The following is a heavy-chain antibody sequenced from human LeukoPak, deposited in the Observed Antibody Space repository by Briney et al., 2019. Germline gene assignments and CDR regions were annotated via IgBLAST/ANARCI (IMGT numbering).Heavy chain of an antibody. D-gene: IGHD3-10*02. CDR1: GFTFSSFN. CDR3: AELGITMIGGV. J-gene: IGHJ6*04. V-gene: IGHV3-21*01. CDR2: ITSSGTHI. Sequence: GGSLRLSCAASGFTFSSFNMNWVRQAPGKAMEWVSSITSSGTHIFYADSVRGRFTISRDNAKNSLYLQMNSLRAEDTAVYYCAELGITMIGGVWGKGTTVTISS.